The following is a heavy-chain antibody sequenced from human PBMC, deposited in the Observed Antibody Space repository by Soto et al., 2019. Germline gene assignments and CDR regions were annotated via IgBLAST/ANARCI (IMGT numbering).Heavy chain of an antibody. J-gene: IGHJ6*02. CDR2: IYWNDDK. CDR1: GFSLSTSGVG. D-gene: IGHD3-3*01. V-gene: IGHV2-5*01. Sequence: QITLKESGPTLVKPTQTLTLTCTFSGFSLSTSGVGVGWIRQPPGKALEWLALIYWNDDKRYSPSLKSRLTITKDTSKNQVVLTMTNIDPVDTATYYCAHRRGDFWSGYTYYYYYGMDVWGQGTTVTVSS. CDR3: AHRRGDFWSGYTYYYYYGMDV.